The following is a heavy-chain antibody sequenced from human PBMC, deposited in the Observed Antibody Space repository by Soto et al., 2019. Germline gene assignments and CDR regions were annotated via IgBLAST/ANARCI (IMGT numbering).Heavy chain of an antibody. D-gene: IGHD5-18*01. CDR2: IIPILGIA. Sequence: QVQLVQSGAEVKKPGSSVKVSCKASGGTFSSYTISWVRQAPGQGLEWMGRIIPILGIANYAQKFQGRVTITADKSTSTAYMELSSLRSEDTAVYYCARDRYSYGRMDLDYWGQGTLVTVSS. CDR1: GGTFSSYT. CDR3: ARDRYSYGRMDLDY. V-gene: IGHV1-69*08. J-gene: IGHJ4*02.